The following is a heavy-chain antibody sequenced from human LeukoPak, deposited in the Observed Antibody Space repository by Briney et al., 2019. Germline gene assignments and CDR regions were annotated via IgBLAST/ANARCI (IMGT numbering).Heavy chain of an antibody. CDR2: IYHSGST. Sequence: SETLSLTCTVSGGSISSSTFYWGWIRQPPGKGLEWIGSIYHSGSTYYNPSLKSRVTISVDTSKNQFSLKLSSVTAADTAVYYCARHVTGSSWYWRRGEMDYWGQGTLVTVSS. D-gene: IGHD6-13*01. CDR3: ARHVTGSSWYWRRGEMDY. V-gene: IGHV4-39*01. J-gene: IGHJ4*02. CDR1: GGSISSSTFY.